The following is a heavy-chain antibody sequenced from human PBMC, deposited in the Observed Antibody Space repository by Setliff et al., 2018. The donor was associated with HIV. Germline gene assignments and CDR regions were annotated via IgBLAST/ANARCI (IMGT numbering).Heavy chain of an antibody. CDR3: ARGVNFDY. CDR2: IHTTGST. Sequence: PSETLSLTCSVSGDSISSGSYYWSWIRLPAGKGLEWIGQIHTTGSTNYNPSLKSRVTISADTSRNQFSLKLTSVTAADTAIHYCARGVNFDYWGQGTQVTVSS. V-gene: IGHV4-61*09. J-gene: IGHJ4*02. D-gene: IGHD3-3*01. CDR1: GDSISSGSYY.